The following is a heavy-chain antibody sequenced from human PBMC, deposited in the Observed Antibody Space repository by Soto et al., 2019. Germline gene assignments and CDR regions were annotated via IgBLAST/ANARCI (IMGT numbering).Heavy chain of an antibody. V-gene: IGHV3-30*18. CDR2: ISYDGSNK. Sequence: GGSLRLSCAASGFTFSSYGMHWVRQAPGKGLEWVAVISYDGSNKYYADSVKGRFTISRDNSKNTLYLQMNSLRAEDTAVYYCAKDGVLGPRIYCSGGSCYNRRPHNWFDPWGQGTLVTVSS. J-gene: IGHJ5*02. CDR1: GFTFSSYG. D-gene: IGHD2-15*01. CDR3: AKDGVLGPRIYCSGGSCYNRRPHNWFDP.